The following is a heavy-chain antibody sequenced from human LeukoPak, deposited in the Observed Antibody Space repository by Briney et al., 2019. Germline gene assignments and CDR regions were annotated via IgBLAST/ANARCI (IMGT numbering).Heavy chain of an antibody. D-gene: IGHD2-2*01. V-gene: IGHV3-30*04. Sequence: GSLRLSCAASGFAFSTYSMHWVRQAPGKGLEWVAVISSDGRNENYADSVRGRFTISRDNSKNTLYLQMNTLRPEDTAVYYCAREKYCTSTDCLHGRFYFNYWGQGTLVTVSS. CDR3: AREKYCTSTDCLHGRFYFNY. J-gene: IGHJ4*02. CDR2: ISSDGRNE. CDR1: GFAFSTYS.